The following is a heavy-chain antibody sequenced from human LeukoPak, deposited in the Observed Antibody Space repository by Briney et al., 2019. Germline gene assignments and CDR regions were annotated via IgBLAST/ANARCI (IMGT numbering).Heavy chain of an antibody. CDR3: ARDGFDYSISNWFDP. J-gene: IGHJ5*02. V-gene: IGHV1-18*01. CDR2: ISAYNGNT. D-gene: IGHD4-11*01. CDR1: GYTFTSYG. Sequence: ASVKVSFKASGYTFTSYGISWVRQAPGQGLEWMGWISAYNGNTNYAQKLQGRVTMTTDTSTSTAYMELRSLRSDDTAVYYCARDGFDYSISNWFDPWGQGTLVTVSS.